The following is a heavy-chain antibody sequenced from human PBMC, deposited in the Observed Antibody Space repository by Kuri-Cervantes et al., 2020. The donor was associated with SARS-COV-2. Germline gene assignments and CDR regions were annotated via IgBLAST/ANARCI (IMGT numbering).Heavy chain of an antibody. D-gene: IGHD7-27*01. Sequence: SETLSLTCTVSGGSISSYYWIWIRQPAGKGLEWIGQIKHTGSTNYNPSLKSRVTISADTSKNQFSLKLNSVTAADTAIYSCARGTGDLDQWGQGTLVTVSS. V-gene: IGHV4-4*07. CDR3: ARGTGDLDQ. CDR2: IKHTGST. CDR1: GGSISSYY. J-gene: IGHJ5*02.